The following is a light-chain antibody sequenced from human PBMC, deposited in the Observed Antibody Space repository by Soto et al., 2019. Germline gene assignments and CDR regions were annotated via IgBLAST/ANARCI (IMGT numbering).Light chain of an antibody. J-gene: IGKJ3*01. CDR1: QTISSY. V-gene: IGKV1-39*01. Sequence: DLQMTQSPSSLSASVGDRVTITCRASQTISSYLNWYQQKPGKAPKLLIYAASSLQSGVPSRFSGRRSGTDFTLTISSLQPEDFASYYCQQSYTVPFTFGPGTKLHSK. CDR2: AAS. CDR3: QQSYTVPFT.